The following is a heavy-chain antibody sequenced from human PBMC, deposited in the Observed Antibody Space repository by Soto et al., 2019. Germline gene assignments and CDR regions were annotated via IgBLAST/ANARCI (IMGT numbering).Heavy chain of an antibody. J-gene: IGHJ1*01. CDR3: ATDLTIAAEYFQQ. CDR2: FDPEDGET. Sequence: ASVNVSCKVSGYTLTELSMHWVRQAPGKGLEWMGGFDPEDGETIYAQKFQGRVTMTEDTSTDTAYMELSSLRSEDTAVYYCATDLTIAAEYFQQWGQGTLLTVYS. D-gene: IGHD6-13*01. CDR1: GYTLTELS. V-gene: IGHV1-24*01.